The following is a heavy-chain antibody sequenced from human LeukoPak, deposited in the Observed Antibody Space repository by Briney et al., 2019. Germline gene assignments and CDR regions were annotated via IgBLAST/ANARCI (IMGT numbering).Heavy chain of an antibody. CDR1: GFSFGDHY. V-gene: IGHV3-11*01. CDR2: INSNSYTI. Sequence: NPGGSLRLSCEASGFSFGDHYMTWIRQAPGKGLEWISNINSNSYTIYYADSVKGRFTISRDNAKRSLYLQMDRLRAEDTAVYYCARDRRSPHSAYDLGHLDIWGQGTLVAVSS. CDR3: ARDRRSPHSAYDLGHLDI. J-gene: IGHJ4*02. D-gene: IGHD5-12*01.